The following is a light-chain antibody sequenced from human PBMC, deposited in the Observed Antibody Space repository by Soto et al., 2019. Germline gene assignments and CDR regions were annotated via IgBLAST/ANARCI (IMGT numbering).Light chain of an antibody. J-gene: IGKJ1*01. Sequence: EIKMYKSPSTLSASIEDRVTITCRASESIDSWLAWHQQKPGRAPKLLISKASSLESGVPSRFSGSGFGTEFTLTISSLQPDDFPTYNCHQYIIYRAFGQ. CDR3: HQYIIYRA. CDR2: KAS. CDR1: ESIDSW. V-gene: IGKV1-5*03.